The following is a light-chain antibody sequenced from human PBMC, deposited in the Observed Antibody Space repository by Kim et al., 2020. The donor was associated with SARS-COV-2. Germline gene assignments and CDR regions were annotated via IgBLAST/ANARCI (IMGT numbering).Light chain of an antibody. V-gene: IGLV6-57*02. Sequence: GKTGTISCTGSSGRVASNYVQWYQPRPGSAAPTVIYEDNQRPSGVPSRFSGAIDSSSNSALLTFSGLKTEDDADYYCQSYDSSNHVFGGGTQLTVL. CDR3: QSYDSSNHV. CDR1: SGRVASNY. CDR2: EDN. J-gene: IGLJ3*02.